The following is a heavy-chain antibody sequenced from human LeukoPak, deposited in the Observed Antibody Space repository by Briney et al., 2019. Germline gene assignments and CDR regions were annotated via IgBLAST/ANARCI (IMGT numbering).Heavy chain of an antibody. CDR1: GFTFGDYT. CDR2: IKSKTSGGTI. Sequence: GGSLRLSCTAPGFTFGDYTMSWVRQAPGKGLEWVGFIKSKTSGGTIEYAASVKGRFTISRDDSKSIAYLQMNSLKAEDTAVYFCTQGGHLDSWGQGTLVTVSS. D-gene: IGHD3-16*01. CDR3: TQGGHLDS. V-gene: IGHV3-49*04. J-gene: IGHJ5*01.